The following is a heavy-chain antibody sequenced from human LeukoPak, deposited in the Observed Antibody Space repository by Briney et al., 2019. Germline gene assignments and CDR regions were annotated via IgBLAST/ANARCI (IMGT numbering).Heavy chain of an antibody. CDR2: IRYDGSNK. D-gene: IGHD3-3*01. V-gene: IGHV3-30*02. CDR1: GFTFSSYG. Sequence: SGGSLRLSCAASGFTFSSYGMHWVRQAPGKGLEWVAFIRYDGSNKYYADSVKGRFTISRDNSKNTLYLQMNSLRAEDTAVYYCAKDKGGFLEWLPLFDYWGQGTLVTVSS. CDR3: AKDKGGFLEWLPLFDY. J-gene: IGHJ4*02.